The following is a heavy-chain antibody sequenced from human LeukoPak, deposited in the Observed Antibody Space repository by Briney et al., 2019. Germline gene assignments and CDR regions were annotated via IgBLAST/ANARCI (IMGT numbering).Heavy chain of an antibody. CDR2: IKKDGGEK. Sequence: GGSLRLSCVASGFTFSRFWMTWVRQAPGKGLEWVTNIKKDGGEKNYVDSVKGRFSISRDNARNVLYLQMGSLRVDDAAVYYCARQGYCSGGSCYLDYWGQGTLVSVSS. CDR1: GFTFSRFW. V-gene: IGHV3-7*04. J-gene: IGHJ4*02. D-gene: IGHD2-15*01. CDR3: ARQGYCSGGSCYLDY.